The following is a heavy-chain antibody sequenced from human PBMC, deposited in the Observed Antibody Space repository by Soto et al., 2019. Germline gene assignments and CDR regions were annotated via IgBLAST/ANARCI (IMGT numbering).Heavy chain of an antibody. CDR2: ISYDGSNK. V-gene: IGHV3-30*18. D-gene: IGHD1-26*01. J-gene: IGHJ4*02. CDR1: GFNFRSYG. CDR3: AKDHKRWDPPHYYFDY. Sequence: VGSLRLSCAASGFNFRSYGMHWVRQAPGKGLEWVAVISYDGSNKYYADSVKGRFTISRDNSKNTLYLQMNSLRAEDTAVYYCAKDHKRWDPPHYYFDYWGQGTLVTV.